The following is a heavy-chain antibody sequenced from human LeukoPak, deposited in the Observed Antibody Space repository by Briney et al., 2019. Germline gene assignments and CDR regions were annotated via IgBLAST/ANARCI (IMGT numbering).Heavy chain of an antibody. V-gene: IGHV3-23*03. CDR2: IYSGGST. CDR1: GFTFSNYA. CDR3: AKDLHSTSWYNYFQH. Sequence: GGSLRLSCAASGFTFSNYALSWVRQAPGKGLEWVSFIYSGGSTYYADSVTGRFTVSRDNSRNTLYLQMNSLRAEDTAVYYCAKDLHSTSWYNYFQHWGQGTLVTVSS. D-gene: IGHD6-13*01. J-gene: IGHJ1*01.